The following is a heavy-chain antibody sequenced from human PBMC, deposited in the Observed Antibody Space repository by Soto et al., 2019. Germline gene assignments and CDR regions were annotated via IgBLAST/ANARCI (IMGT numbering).Heavy chain of an antibody. CDR3: ARDHYYDSSGFNWFDP. CDR1: GRSISSYY. CDR2: IYYSGST. Sequence: TSETLSLTCTVTGRSISSYYWSWIRQPPGKGLEWIGYIYYSGSTNYNPSLKSRVTISVDTSKNQFSLKLSSVTAADTAVYYCARDHYYDSSGFNWFDPWGQGTLVTVSS. V-gene: IGHV4-59*01. J-gene: IGHJ5*02. D-gene: IGHD3-22*01.